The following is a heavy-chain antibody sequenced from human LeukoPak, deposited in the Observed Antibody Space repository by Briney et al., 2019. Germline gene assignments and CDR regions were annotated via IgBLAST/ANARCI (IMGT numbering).Heavy chain of an antibody. V-gene: IGHV1-18*01. D-gene: IGHD4-17*01. J-gene: IGHJ4*02. CDR2: ISAYSGDT. Sequence: GASVKVSCKASGYTFTSYGISWVRQAPGQGLEWMGWISAYSGDTNYAHKFQGRVTMTTDTSTSTAYMELRSLRSDDTAVYYCVRDSITYGDYFDYWGQRTLVTVSS. CDR3: VRDSITYGDYFDY. CDR1: GYTFTSYG.